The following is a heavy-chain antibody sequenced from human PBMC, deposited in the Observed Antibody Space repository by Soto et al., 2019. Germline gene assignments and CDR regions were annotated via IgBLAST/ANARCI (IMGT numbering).Heavy chain of an antibody. CDR3: ARLASVAGFYYYYYMDV. D-gene: IGHD6-19*01. V-gene: IGHV4-59*08. J-gene: IGHJ6*03. CDR1: GGSISSYD. CDR2: IYYSGST. Sequence: SETLCLTCTVSGGSISSYDWSWIRQPPGKGLEWIGYIYYSGSTNYNPSLKSRVTISVDTSKNQFSLKLSSVTAADTAVYYCARLASVAGFYYYYYMDVWGKGTTVTVSS.